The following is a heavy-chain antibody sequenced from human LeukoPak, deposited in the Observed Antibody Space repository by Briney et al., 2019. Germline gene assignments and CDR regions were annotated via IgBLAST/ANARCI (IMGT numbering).Heavy chain of an antibody. J-gene: IGHJ6*03. Sequence: AASVKVSCKASGGTFSSYAISWVRQAPGQGLEWMGGIIPIFSTANYAQKFQGRVTITADESTSTAYMELSSLRSEDTAVYYCVRDVSLENYYGSGSYYNAYYYYYMDVWGKGTTVTASS. D-gene: IGHD3-10*01. V-gene: IGHV1-69*01. CDR3: VRDVSLENYYGSGSYYNAYYYYYMDV. CDR2: IIPIFSTA. CDR1: GGTFSSYA.